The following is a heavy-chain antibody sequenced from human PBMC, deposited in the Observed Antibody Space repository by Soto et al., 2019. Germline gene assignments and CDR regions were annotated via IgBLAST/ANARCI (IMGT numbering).Heavy chain of an antibody. CDR3: ARGPRIRALEWHPWVHPLDY. D-gene: IGHD3-3*01. Sequence: PSETLSFTCTVSGSSISSGGYYWSWIRQHPGKGLEWIGYIYYSGSTNSNPSLKSRVTISVDTSKNQFSLKLSSVTAVELAVYYCARGPRIRALEWHPWVHPLDYWAEGALVTVSS. V-gene: IGHV4-61*08. J-gene: IGHJ4*02. CDR1: GSSISSGGYY. CDR2: IYYSGST.